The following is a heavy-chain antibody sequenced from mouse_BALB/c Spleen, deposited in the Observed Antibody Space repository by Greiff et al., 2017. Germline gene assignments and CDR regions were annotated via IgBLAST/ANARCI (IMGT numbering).Heavy chain of an antibody. V-gene: IGHV5-9*03. D-gene: IGHD2-1*01. CDR3: ARYGNYAAWFAY. J-gene: IGHJ3*01. CDR1: GFTFSSYT. CDR2: ISSGGGNT. Sequence: DVMLVESGGGLVKPGGSLKLSCAASGFTFSSYTMSWVRQTPEKRLEWVATISSGGGNTYYPDSVKGRFTISRDNAKNNLYLQMSSLRSEDTALYYCARYGNYAAWFAYWGQGTLVTVSA.